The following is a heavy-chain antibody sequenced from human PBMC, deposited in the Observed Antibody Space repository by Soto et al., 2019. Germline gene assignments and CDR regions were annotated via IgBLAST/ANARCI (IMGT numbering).Heavy chain of an antibody. V-gene: IGHV4-34*01. Sequence: GSLRLSCAASGFTFSSYAMSWVRQAPGKGLEWVSAISGSGSTNYNPSLKSRVTISVDTSKNQFSLKLSSVTAADTAVYYCARGPYSSGWYHRYYFDYWGQGTLVTVSS. CDR2: ISGSGST. CDR3: ARGPYSSGWYHRYYFDY. J-gene: IGHJ4*02. D-gene: IGHD6-19*01. CDR1: GFTFSSYA.